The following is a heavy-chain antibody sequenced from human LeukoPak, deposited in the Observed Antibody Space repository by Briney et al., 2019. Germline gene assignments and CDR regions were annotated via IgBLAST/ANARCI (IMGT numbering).Heavy chain of an antibody. CDR1: GYSISSDYY. V-gene: IGHV4-38-2*01. CDR2: IYHSGST. J-gene: IGHJ4*02. D-gene: IGHD5-18*01. Sequence: SETLPLTCAVSGYSISSDYYSGWIRQPPGKGLEWIGSIYHSGSTYYNSTLKSRVTISVDTSENHFSLKVTSVTAADTAVYYCTRGYRKGSAIIPVGLYWGQGTLVTVSS. CDR3: TRGYRKGSAIIPVGLY.